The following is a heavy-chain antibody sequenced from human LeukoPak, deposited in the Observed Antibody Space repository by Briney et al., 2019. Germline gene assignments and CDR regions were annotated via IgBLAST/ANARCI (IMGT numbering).Heavy chain of an antibody. CDR1: GGSITSTNY. J-gene: IGHJ4*02. D-gene: IGHD1-1*01. V-gene: IGHV4-4*02. CDR2: ISLSGYT. Sequence: SGTLSLTCGVSGGSITSTNYWSWVRQPPGQGLEWIGEISLSGYTGFNPSLRSRVTMSLDESKNHLSLNLASVTAADTAVYYCAPQLGIMRAFDYWGQGTLVTVSS. CDR3: APQLGIMRAFDY.